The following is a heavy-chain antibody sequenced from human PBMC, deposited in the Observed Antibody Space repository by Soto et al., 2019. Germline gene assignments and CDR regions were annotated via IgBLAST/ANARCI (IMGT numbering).Heavy chain of an antibody. J-gene: IGHJ6*02. V-gene: IGHV4-59*01. Sequence: SETLSLTCTVSGGSISSYYWSWIRQPPGKGLEWIGYIYYSGSTNYNPSLKSRVTISVDTSKNQFSLKLSSVTAADTAVYYCARDGPHNYDFWSGYHYYGMDVWGQGTTVTVSS. D-gene: IGHD3-3*01. CDR2: IYYSGST. CDR1: GGSISSYY. CDR3: ARDGPHNYDFWSGYHYYGMDV.